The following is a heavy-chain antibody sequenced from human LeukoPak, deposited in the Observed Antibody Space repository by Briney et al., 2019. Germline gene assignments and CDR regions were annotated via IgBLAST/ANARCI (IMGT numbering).Heavy chain of an antibody. V-gene: IGHV1-46*01. Sequence: VASVKVSCKASGYTFTSYYMHWVRQAPGQGLEWMGIINPSGGSTSYAQKFQGRVTMTRDMSTSTVYMELSSLRSEDTAVYYCARADSEWLIEWGFDYWGQGTLVTVSS. CDR3: ARADSEWLIEWGFDY. CDR1: GYTFTSYY. D-gene: IGHD6-19*01. J-gene: IGHJ4*02. CDR2: INPSGGST.